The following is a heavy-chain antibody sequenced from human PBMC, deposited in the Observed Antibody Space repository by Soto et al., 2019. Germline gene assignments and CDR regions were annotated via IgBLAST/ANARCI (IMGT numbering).Heavy chain of an antibody. Sequence: QVQLVESGGGVVQPGRSLRLSCAASGFTFSAYAMHWVRQAPGKGLEWVAVISYDGSNKYYAVSVKDRFSISRDKDTLFLHMNSLRPEDTAVYFCTKARQSIIIPSAIGYFDFWGQGSLVTVSS. CDR2: ISYDGSNK. J-gene: IGHJ4*02. CDR3: TKARQSIIIPSAIGYFDF. D-gene: IGHD1-20*01. V-gene: IGHV3-30*18. CDR1: GFTFSAYA.